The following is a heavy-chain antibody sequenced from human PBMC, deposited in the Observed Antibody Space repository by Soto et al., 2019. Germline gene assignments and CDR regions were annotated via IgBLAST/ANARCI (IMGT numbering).Heavy chain of an antibody. V-gene: IGHV3-30*18. CDR3: AKGLYYYDSSLFDY. J-gene: IGHJ4*02. CDR1: GFTFSSYG. Sequence: VGSLRLSCAASGFTFSSYGMHWVRQAPGKGLEWVAVISYDGSNKYYADSVKGRFTISRDNSKNTLYLQMNSLRAEDTAVYYCAKGLYYYDSSLFDYWGQGTLVTVSS. D-gene: IGHD3-22*01. CDR2: ISYDGSNK.